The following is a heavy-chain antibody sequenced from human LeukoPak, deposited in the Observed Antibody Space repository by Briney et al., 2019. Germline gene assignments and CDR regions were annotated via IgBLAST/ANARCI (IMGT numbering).Heavy chain of an antibody. CDR3: TRTYPGSIAARPPYFDY. D-gene: IGHD6-6*01. CDR1: GIVFSDAW. Sequence: GGSLRLSCAASGIVFSDAWMSWVRQAPGKGLEWVGFIRSKAYGGTTEYAASVKGRFTISRDDSKSIAYLQMNSLKTEDTAVYYCTRTYPGSIAARPPYFDYWGQGTLVTVSS. V-gene: IGHV3-49*04. J-gene: IGHJ4*02. CDR2: IRSKAYGGTT.